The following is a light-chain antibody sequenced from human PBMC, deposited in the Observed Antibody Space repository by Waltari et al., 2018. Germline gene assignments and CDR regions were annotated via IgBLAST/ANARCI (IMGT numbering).Light chain of an antibody. CDR2: KAS. CDR1: QSISNW. J-gene: IGKJ1*01. Sequence: DIQMTQSPSTLSASVGDRVTITCRASQSISNWLAWYQQKPGKAPKLLIYKASSLQSGVPSRCSGSGSGTEFTLTISSLQPDDFATYYCQQGWTFGQGTKVEIK. V-gene: IGKV1-5*03. CDR3: QQGWT.